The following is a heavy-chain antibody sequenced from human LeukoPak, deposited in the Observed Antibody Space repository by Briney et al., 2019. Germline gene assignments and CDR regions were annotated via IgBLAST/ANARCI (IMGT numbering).Heavy chain of an antibody. CDR3: ARDPTVVAPSSWFDP. D-gene: IGHD4-23*01. CDR2: ISAYNGDT. Sequence: ASVKVSCKASGYTFTNYGITWLRQAPGQGPEWMGWISAYNGDTNFAQKFQGRVSMTTDTSTSTAYMELRSLRSDDTAVYYCARDPTVVAPSSWFDPWGQGTLVTVSS. CDR1: GYTFTNYG. V-gene: IGHV1-18*01. J-gene: IGHJ5*02.